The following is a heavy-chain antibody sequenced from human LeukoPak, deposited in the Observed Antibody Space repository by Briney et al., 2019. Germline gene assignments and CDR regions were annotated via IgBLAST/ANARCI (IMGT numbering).Heavy chain of an antibody. D-gene: IGHD3-22*01. V-gene: IGHV4-30-4*08. CDR2: IYYSGST. CDR3: ASDYYDSSGYYYPGP. CDR1: GGSISGGDYY. Sequence: SETLSLTCTVSGGSISGGDYYWSWIRQPPGKGLEWIGYIYYSGSTYYNPSLKSRVTISVDTSKNQFSLKLSSVTAADTAVYYCASDYYDSSGYYYPGPWGQGTLVTVSS. J-gene: IGHJ5*02.